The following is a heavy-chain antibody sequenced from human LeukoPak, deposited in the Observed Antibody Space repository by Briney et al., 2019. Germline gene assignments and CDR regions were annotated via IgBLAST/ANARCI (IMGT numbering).Heavy chain of an antibody. CDR3: ARVYSNFWFDP. CDR1: GLTVSSDY. CDR2: IYSGGTT. D-gene: IGHD4-11*01. V-gene: IGHV3-66*01. Sequence: GGSLRLSCAASGLTVSSDYVIWVRQTPGKGLEWVSVIYSGGTTHYPDSVKGRFTISRDNSKNTVFLQMDSLRADDSAVYYCARVYSNFWFDPWGQGTLVTVSS. J-gene: IGHJ5*02.